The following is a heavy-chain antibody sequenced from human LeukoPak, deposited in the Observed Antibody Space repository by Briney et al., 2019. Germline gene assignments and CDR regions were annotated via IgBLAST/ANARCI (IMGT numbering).Heavy chain of an antibody. CDR3: ARAQLGSRTEAFHFDY. V-gene: IGHV3-48*01. CDR1: GFSFSSYS. J-gene: IGHJ4*02. CDR2: ISSSSSTI. Sequence: GGSLRLSCAASGFSFSSYSMSWVRQAPGKGLEWVSYISSSSSTIYYADSVKGRFTISRDNAKNSLYLQMNSLRAEDTAVYYCARAQLGSRTEAFHFDYWGQGTLVTVSS. D-gene: IGHD1-1*01.